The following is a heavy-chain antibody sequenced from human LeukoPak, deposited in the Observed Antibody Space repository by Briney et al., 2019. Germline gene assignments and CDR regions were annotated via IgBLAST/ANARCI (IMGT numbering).Heavy chain of an antibody. D-gene: IGHD3-22*01. V-gene: IGHV3-21*01. CDR1: GFTFSSYS. CDR2: ISSSSSYI. Sequence: GGSLRLSCAASGFTFSSYSMNWVRQAPGKGLEWVSSISSSSSYIYYADSVKGRFTISRDNAKNSLYLQMNSLRAEDTAVYYCASSDSSGYYAFDIWGQGTMVTVSS. J-gene: IGHJ3*02. CDR3: ASSDSSGYYAFDI.